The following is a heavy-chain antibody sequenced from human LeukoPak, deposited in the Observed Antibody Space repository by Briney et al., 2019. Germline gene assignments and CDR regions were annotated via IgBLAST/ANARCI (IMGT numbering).Heavy chain of an antibody. Sequence: PGGSLRLSCAASGFTFSSYWMTWVRQAPGKGLEWVANINQDGSEKYYVDSVKGRFSISRDNSKNSLYLQMSSLRAEDTAVYYCARDPFYAFDIWGQGTMVIV. CDR2: INQDGSEK. V-gene: IGHV3-7*05. J-gene: IGHJ3*02. CDR1: GFTFSSYW. D-gene: IGHD3-3*01. CDR3: ARDPFYAFDI.